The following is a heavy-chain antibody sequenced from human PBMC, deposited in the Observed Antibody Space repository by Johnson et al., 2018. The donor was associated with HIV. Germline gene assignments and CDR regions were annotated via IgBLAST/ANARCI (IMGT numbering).Heavy chain of an antibody. CDR1: GFTFSSYA. CDR2: ISWNSGNI. J-gene: IGHJ3*02. CDR3: VRQFRSVGAPDAFDI. Sequence: VQLVESGGGVVQPGRSLRLSCAASGFTFSSYAMHWVRQAPGKGLEWVAGISWNSGNIAYVDSVKGRFTISRDNARNSLYLQMDSLRPDDTALYYCVRQFRSVGAPDAFDIWGQGTMVTVSS. D-gene: IGHD1-26*01. V-gene: IGHV3-9*01.